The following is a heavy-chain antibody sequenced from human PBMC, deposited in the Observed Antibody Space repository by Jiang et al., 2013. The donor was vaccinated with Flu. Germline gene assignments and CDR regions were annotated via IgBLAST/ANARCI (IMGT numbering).Heavy chain of an antibody. Sequence: LESGGGVVQPGRSLRLSCAASGFTFSSYGMHWVRQAPGKGLEWVAVIWYDGSNKYYADSVKGRFTISRDNSKNTLYLQMNSLRAEDTAVYYCARDKWELPSYYYYYYMDVWGKGTTVTVSS. CDR2: IWYDGSNK. CDR1: GFTFSSYG. D-gene: IGHD1-26*01. J-gene: IGHJ6*03. CDR3: ARDKWELPSYYYYYYMDV. V-gene: IGHV3-33*01.